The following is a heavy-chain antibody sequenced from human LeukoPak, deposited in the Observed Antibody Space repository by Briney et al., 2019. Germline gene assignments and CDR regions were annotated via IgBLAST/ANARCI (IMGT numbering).Heavy chain of an antibody. Sequence: PSETLSLTCTVSGGSISSSSYYWGWIRQPPGKGLEWIGSVYYSESPYYNPSLKSRVTISVDTSKNQFSLKLSSVTAADTAVYYCASSSSGYDSIGDYWGQGTLVTVSS. D-gene: IGHD5-12*01. V-gene: IGHV4-39*07. J-gene: IGHJ4*02. CDR3: ASSSSGYDSIGDY. CDR2: VYYSESP. CDR1: GGSISSSSYY.